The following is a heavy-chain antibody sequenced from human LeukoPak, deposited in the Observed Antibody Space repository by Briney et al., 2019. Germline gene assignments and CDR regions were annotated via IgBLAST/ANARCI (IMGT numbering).Heavy chain of an antibody. D-gene: IGHD6-13*01. V-gene: IGHV3-30*18. CDR3: AKSGLAAVGQRGYFDY. CDR1: GFTFSIYG. J-gene: IGHJ4*02. Sequence: GGSLRLSCVASGFTFSIYGMHWVRQAPGKGLEWVAVISSDGSNKYYADSVKGRFTISRDDSKNTLYLQVNSLRADDTAMYYCAKSGLAAVGQRGYFDYWGQGTLVTVSS. CDR2: ISSDGSNK.